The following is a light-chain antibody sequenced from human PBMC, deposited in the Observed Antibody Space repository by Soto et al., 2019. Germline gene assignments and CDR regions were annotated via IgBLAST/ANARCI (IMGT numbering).Light chain of an antibody. CDR3: QQANRFPRT. CDR1: QGISSY. V-gene: IGKV1-9*01. CDR2: AAS. J-gene: IGKJ3*01. Sequence: IQLTQSPSSLSASVGDRVTITCRASQGISSYLAWYQQKPGKAPKLLIYAASTLQSGVPSRFSGSGSGTDFTLTINNLQPEDFATYYCQQANRFPRTFGPGTKVDI.